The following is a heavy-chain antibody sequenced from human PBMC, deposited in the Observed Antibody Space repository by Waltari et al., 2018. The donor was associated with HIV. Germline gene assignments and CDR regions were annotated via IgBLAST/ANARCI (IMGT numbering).Heavy chain of an antibody. V-gene: IGHV3-15*01. Sequence: VQLVESGGGLVKPGGSLRLSGAASGITFRHAWMTCVRQAPGKGLEWVGRIKSGAEGGTTDYAAAVKGRFTISRDDSKHTLYLQMDSLKTEDTAVYYCTTLWYSYDSTDYWGQGTLVTVSS. CDR3: TTLWYSYDSTDY. CDR1: GITFRHAW. D-gene: IGHD3-22*01. CDR2: IKSGAEGGTT. J-gene: IGHJ4*02.